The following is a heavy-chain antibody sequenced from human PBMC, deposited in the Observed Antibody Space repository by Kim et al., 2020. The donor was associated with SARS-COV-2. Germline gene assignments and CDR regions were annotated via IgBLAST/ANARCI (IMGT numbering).Heavy chain of an antibody. CDR1: GASVSSGGYY. D-gene: IGHD3-22*01. V-gene: IGHV4-61*08. CDR2: IYYTVST. CDR3: ARYHDYDSYSSGSLFYFDY. J-gene: IGHJ4*02. Sequence: SETLSLTCVVSGASVSSGGYYWSWIRQSPGKGLEWIGYIYYTVSTNYNPSLKSRVTISVDTSKNQFSLKLTSVTAADTAVYYCARYHDYDSYSSGSLFYFDYWGQGTQVTVSS.